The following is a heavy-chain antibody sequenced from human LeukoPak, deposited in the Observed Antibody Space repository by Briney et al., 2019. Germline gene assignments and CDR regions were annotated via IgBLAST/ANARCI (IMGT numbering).Heavy chain of an antibody. CDR3: AKDSASGYSYGYSHY. D-gene: IGHD5-18*01. J-gene: IGHJ4*02. Sequence: GGSLRLSCAASGFTFSSYSMSWVRQAPGKGLEWVAAISRSGGSTYYADSVKGRFTISRDNSKSTLYLQMNSLRAEDTAVYYCAKDSASGYSYGYSHYWGQGTLVTVSS. V-gene: IGHV3-23*01. CDR1: GFTFSSYS. CDR2: ISRSGGST.